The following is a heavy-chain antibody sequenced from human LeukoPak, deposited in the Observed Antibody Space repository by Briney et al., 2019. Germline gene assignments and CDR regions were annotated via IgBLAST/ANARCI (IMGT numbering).Heavy chain of an antibody. J-gene: IGHJ4*02. Sequence: SVKVSCKASGGTFSSYTISWVRQAPGQGLEWMGRIIPILGIANYAQKFQGRVTITADKSTSTAYLELSSLRSEDTAVYYCARDCSSTSCYGGYWGQGTLVTVSS. CDR3: ARDCSSTSCYGGY. CDR2: IIPILGIA. CDR1: GGTFSSYT. D-gene: IGHD2-2*01. V-gene: IGHV1-69*04.